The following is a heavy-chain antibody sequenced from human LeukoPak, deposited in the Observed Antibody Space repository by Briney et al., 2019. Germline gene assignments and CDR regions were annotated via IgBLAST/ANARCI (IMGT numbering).Heavy chain of an antibody. CDR1: GGSVSSGSYY. D-gene: IGHD5-24*01. Sequence: SETLSLTCTVSGGSVSSGSYYWSWIRQPPGKGLEWIGYIYHSGSTYYNPSLKSRVTISVDRSKNQFSLKLSSVTAADTAVYYCARDGYNYGFDYWGQGTLVTVSS. V-gene: IGHV4-30-2*01. J-gene: IGHJ4*02. CDR2: IYHSGST. CDR3: ARDGYNYGFDY.